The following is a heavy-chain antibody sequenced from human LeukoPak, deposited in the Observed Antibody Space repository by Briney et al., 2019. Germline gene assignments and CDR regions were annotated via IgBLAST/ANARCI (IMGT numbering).Heavy chain of an antibody. CDR1: GFSFSSYD. Sequence: GRSLRVSPVASGFSFSSYDKHRVRQAPGKGLEWVAVIWYDGSNKYYADSVKGRFTISRDNSKNTLYLQMNSLRAEDTAVYYCAKGRNNCGDYVALDILGQGTMVTVSS. D-gene: IGHD4-17*01. CDR2: IWYDGSNK. CDR3: AKGRNNCGDYVALDI. J-gene: IGHJ3*02. V-gene: IGHV3-33*06.